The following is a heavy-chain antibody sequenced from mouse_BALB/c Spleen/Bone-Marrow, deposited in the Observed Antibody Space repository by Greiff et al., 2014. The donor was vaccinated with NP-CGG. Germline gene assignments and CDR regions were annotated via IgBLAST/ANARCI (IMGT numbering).Heavy chain of an antibody. CDR1: DYSFTDYY. J-gene: IGHJ4*01. Sequence: LVKTGASVKISCKASDYSFTDYYMHWVKQTHGKSLEWIGYISCYNGATSYNQKFKGKATFTVDTSSSTAYMQFSSLTSEDSAVYYCARSEGIYYYGSSYALDYWGQETSVTVSS. V-gene: IGHV1S34*01. CDR2: ISCYNGAT. D-gene: IGHD1-1*01. CDR3: ARSEGIYYYGSSYALDY.